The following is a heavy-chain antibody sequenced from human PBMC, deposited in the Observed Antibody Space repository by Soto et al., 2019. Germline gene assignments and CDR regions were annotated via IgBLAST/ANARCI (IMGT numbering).Heavy chain of an antibody. Sequence: WVSMRLACAASAFTFISYWIIFIRHSQFKWLEWVGNIKQDGSEKYYVDSVKGRFTISRDNAKNSLYLQRNSLRAEDTAVYYCARETNYDFWSGASSWFDPWGQGTLVTVSS. CDR2: IKQDGSEK. CDR3: ARETNYDFWSGASSWFDP. V-gene: IGHV3-7*01. J-gene: IGHJ5*02. D-gene: IGHD3-3*01. CDR1: AFTFISYW.